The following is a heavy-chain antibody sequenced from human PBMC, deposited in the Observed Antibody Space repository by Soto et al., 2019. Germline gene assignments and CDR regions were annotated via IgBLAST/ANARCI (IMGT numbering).Heavy chain of an antibody. Sequence: GESLKISCKGSGYSFTSYWISWVRQMPGKGLEWMGRIDPSDSYTNYSPSFQGHVTISADKSISTAYLQWSSLKASDTAMYYCAREYNWNYDSPAHYYYGMDVWGQGTTVTVSS. CDR3: AREYNWNYDSPAHYYYGMDV. D-gene: IGHD1-7*01. J-gene: IGHJ6*02. V-gene: IGHV5-10-1*01. CDR2: IDPSDSYT. CDR1: GYSFTSYW.